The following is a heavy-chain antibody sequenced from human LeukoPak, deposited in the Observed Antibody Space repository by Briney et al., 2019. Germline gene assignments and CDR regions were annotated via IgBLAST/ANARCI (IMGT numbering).Heavy chain of an antibody. Sequence: GGSLRLSCAASGFTFSSYAMSWVRQAPGKGLEWVSAISGSGGSTYYADSVKGRFTISRDNSKNTLYLQMNSLRAEDTAVYYCAEDSRSGYCSSTSCYSDYWGQGTLVTVSS. V-gene: IGHV3-23*01. J-gene: IGHJ4*02. CDR2: ISGSGGST. D-gene: IGHD2-2*01. CDR1: GFTFSSYA. CDR3: AEDSRSGYCSSTSCYSDY.